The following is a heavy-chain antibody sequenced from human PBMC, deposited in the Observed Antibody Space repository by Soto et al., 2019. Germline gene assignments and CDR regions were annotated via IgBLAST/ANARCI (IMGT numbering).Heavy chain of an antibody. CDR3: VRDYVMDV. V-gene: IGHV3-21*01. D-gene: IGHD3-10*02. Sequence: GWLRLACTASGCTFSVDAMNWVRQAPGKGLEWVSSISTTSTYIYYADSVKGRFTISRDNANNSLHLQMNSLRAEDTAVYYCVRDYVMDVWGQGTTVTVYS. CDR1: GCTFSVDA. J-gene: IGHJ6*02. CDR2: ISTTSTYI.